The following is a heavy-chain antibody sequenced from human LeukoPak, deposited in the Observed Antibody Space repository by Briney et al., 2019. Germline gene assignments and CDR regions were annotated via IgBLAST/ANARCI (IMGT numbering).Heavy chain of an antibody. Sequence: QPGRSLRLSCAASGFTFSEFEMNWVRQAPGKGLEWVSDISSGGTTIFYADSVKGRFTISRDNAKNSLYLQMNSLRDEDTAIYYCTRGLVVWGQGALVTVSS. CDR3: TRGLVV. D-gene: IGHD2-2*01. V-gene: IGHV3-48*03. J-gene: IGHJ4*02. CDR1: GFTFSEFE. CDR2: ISSGGTTI.